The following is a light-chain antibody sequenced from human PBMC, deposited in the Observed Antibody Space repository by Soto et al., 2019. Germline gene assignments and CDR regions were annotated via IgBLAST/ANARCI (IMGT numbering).Light chain of an antibody. J-gene: IGLJ1*01. V-gene: IGLV2-8*01. CDR1: SSDVGGYHC. Sequence: QSALTQPPSASGSPGQSVTISCTGSSSDVGGYHCVSWYQQHPGKAPKLMLYEVSKRPSGVPDRFSGSKSGNTASLTVSGLQAEDEADYYCSSYAGSNNYVFGTGTKLTVL. CDR3: SSYAGSNNYV. CDR2: EVS.